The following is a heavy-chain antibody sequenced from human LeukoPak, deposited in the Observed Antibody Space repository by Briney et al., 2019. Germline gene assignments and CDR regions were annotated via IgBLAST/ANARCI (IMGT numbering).Heavy chain of an antibody. D-gene: IGHD1-26*01. V-gene: IGHV4-59*01. J-gene: IGHJ5*02. Sequence: SETLSLTCTVSGGSISSYYWSWIRQPPGKGLEWIGYIYYSGSTNYNPSLKSRVTISVDTSKNQFSLKLSSVTAADTAVYYRARDQSSRSYFWLYPWGQGTLVTVSS. CDR1: GGSISSYY. CDR3: ARDQSSRSYFWLYP. CDR2: IYYSGST.